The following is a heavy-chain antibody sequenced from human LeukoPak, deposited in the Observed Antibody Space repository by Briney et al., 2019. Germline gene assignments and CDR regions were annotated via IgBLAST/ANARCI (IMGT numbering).Heavy chain of an antibody. CDR3: ARDSDTAMAGDYYGMDV. V-gene: IGHV1-69*13. D-gene: IGHD5-18*01. CDR2: IIPIFGTA. CDR1: GGTFSSYA. J-gene: IGHJ6*02. Sequence: SVKVSCKASGGTFSSYAISWVRQAPGQGLEWMGGIIPIFGTANYAQKFQGRVTITADESTSTAYMELSSLRSEDTAVYYCARDSDTAMAGDYYGMDVWGQGTTVTVSS.